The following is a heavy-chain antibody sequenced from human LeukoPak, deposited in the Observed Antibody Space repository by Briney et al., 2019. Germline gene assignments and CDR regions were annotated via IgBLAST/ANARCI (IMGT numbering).Heavy chain of an antibody. CDR1: GFAFSSYW. CDR2: IKQDGSEK. Sequence: GGSLRLSCAASGFAFSSYWLSWVRQAPAKGLEWVANIKQDGSEKYYVDSVKGRFTISRDNAKNSLYLQMNSLRAEDTAVYYCARFDGTGLGSFDYWGQGTLVTVSS. D-gene: IGHD3-10*01. CDR3: ARFDGTGLGSFDY. V-gene: IGHV3-7*01. J-gene: IGHJ4*02.